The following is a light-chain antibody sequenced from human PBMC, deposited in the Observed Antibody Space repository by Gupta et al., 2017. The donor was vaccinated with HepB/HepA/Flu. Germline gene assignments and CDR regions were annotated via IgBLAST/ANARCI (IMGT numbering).Light chain of an antibody. J-gene: IGLJ3*02. CDR1: CGINVGTYG. Sequence: HPALTQPTSLPASPGASARRTCTLRCGINVGTYGIYRYQQKPGSLPRYPLRYKSDTDKQQGSGVPSRFSGSNDASTTAGLLLISGLEAEDEAYYYCDIRYSNTGVFGGGTKLTVL. CDR3: DIRYSNTGV. CDR2: YKSDTDK. V-gene: IGLV5-39*01.